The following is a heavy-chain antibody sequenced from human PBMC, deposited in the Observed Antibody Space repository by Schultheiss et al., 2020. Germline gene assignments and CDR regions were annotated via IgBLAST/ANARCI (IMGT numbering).Heavy chain of an antibody. CDR1: GFTFSSHG. Sequence: GGSLRLSCEASGFTFSSHGMHWVRQAPGKGLEWVSYISSSSSTIYYADSVKGRFTISRDNAKNSLYLQMNSLRAEDTAIYYCAKDFSGWYEVVWYFFDYWGHGTLVTVSS. V-gene: IGHV3-48*01. D-gene: IGHD6-19*01. CDR3: AKDFSGWYEVVWYFFDY. CDR2: ISSSSSTI. J-gene: IGHJ4*01.